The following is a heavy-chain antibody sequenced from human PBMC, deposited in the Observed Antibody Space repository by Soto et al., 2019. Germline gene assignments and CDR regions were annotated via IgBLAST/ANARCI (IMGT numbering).Heavy chain of an antibody. CDR1: GGTFNVYY. CDR2: IDHSGST. J-gene: IGHJ4*02. Sequence: SETLSLTCAAYGGTFNVYYWTWIRQPPGKGPEWIGYIDHSGSTNYNPSLKSRVTISVDTSKNQFSLKVRSVTAADMAVFYCARAHEKYYFDSWGQGTQVTASS. V-gene: IGHV4-34*01. CDR3: ARAHEKYYFDS.